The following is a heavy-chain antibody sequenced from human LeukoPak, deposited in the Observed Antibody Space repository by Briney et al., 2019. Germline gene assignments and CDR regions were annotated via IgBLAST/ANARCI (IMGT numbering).Heavy chain of an antibody. D-gene: IGHD3-22*01. V-gene: IGHV3-30*03. Sequence: QAGGSLRLSCAASGFTFSSYGMHWVRQAPGKGLEWVAVISYDGSNKYYADSVKGRFTISRDNSKNTLYLQMNSLRAEDTAVYYCARSLDYYDSSGSQGYWGQGTLVTVSS. CDR3: ARSLDYYDSSGSQGY. J-gene: IGHJ4*02. CDR1: GFTFSSYG. CDR2: ISYDGSNK.